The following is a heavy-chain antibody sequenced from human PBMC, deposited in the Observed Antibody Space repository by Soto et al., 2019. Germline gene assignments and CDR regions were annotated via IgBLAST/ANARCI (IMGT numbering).Heavy chain of an antibody. Sequence: QVQLVQSRDWEKKPGASVRVSCKPSGYTLITYGIYSVSQAPGQKLDWMGWINPGNGNTKYSQKFQGRVTFTRDTYANTAYVELSSLRSEDTAVYYCARGVGYSYGSDLDYWGQGTLVTVSS. CDR1: GYTLITYG. CDR2: INPGNGNT. D-gene: IGHD5-18*01. V-gene: IGHV1-3*05. CDR3: ARGVGYSYGSDLDY. J-gene: IGHJ4*02.